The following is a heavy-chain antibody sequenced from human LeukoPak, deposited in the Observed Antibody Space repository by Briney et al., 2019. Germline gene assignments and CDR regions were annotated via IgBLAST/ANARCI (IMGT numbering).Heavy chain of an antibody. CDR3: ARDIGGSSSWPYYFDY. V-gene: IGHV3-21*01. J-gene: IGHJ4*02. CDR2: ISSSSSYI. D-gene: IGHD6-13*01. CDR1: GFTFSSYS. Sequence: GGSLRLSCVVSGFTFSSYSMNWVRQAPGKGLEWVSSISSSSSYIYYADSVKGRLTISRDNAKNSLYLQMNSPRAEDTAVYYCARDIGGSSSWPYYFDYWGQGTLVTVSS.